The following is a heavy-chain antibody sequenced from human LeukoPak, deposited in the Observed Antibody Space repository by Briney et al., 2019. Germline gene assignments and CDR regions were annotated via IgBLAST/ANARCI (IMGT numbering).Heavy chain of an antibody. J-gene: IGHJ4*02. CDR3: ARLVGYSYALN. Sequence: PSETLSLTCTVSGGSISSSSYYWGWIRQPPGKGLEWIGSIYYSGSTYYNPSLKSRVTISVDTSKNQFSLKLSSVTAADTAVYYCARLVGYSYALNWGQGTLVTVSS. D-gene: IGHD5-18*01. V-gene: IGHV4-39*01. CDR2: IYYSGST. CDR1: GGSISSSSYY.